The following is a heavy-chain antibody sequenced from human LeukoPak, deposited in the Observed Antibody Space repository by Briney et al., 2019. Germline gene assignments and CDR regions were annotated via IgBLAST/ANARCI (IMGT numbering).Heavy chain of an antibody. CDR3: ARGGSKYNWFDP. CDR2: IWYDGSNK. V-gene: IGHV3-33*01. Sequence: GGSLRLSCAASGFTFSSYGMHWVRQAPGKGLEWVAVIWYDGSNKYYADSVKGRFTISRDNSKNTLYLQMNSLGAEDTAMYYCARGGSKYNWFDPWGQGTLVAVSS. D-gene: IGHD6-13*01. CDR1: GFTFSSYG. J-gene: IGHJ5*02.